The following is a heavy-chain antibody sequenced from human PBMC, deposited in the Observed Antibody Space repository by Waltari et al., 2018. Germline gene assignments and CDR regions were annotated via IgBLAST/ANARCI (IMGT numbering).Heavy chain of an antibody. CDR2: ISGSGGST. V-gene: IGHV3-23*04. J-gene: IGHJ4*02. Sequence: EVQLVESGGGLVQPGGSLRLSCASSGFTFSSYAMSWVRQAPGKGLEWVSAISGSGGSTYYADSVKGRFTISRDNSKNTLYLQMNSLRAEDTAVYYCANVWAGYCSSTSDCPFDYWGQGTLVTVSS. D-gene: IGHD2-2*01. CDR1: GFTFSSYA. CDR3: ANVWAGYCSSTSDCPFDY.